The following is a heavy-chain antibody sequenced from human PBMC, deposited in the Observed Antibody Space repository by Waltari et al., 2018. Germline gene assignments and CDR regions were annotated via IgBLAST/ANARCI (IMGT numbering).Heavy chain of an antibody. CDR1: GFTFSSCA. V-gene: IGHV3-30-3*01. CDR2: ISYDGSNK. D-gene: IGHD3-22*01. J-gene: IGHJ4*02. Sequence: QVQLVDSGGGVVQPGRSLRLSCAAAGFTFSSCAMHWVRPAPGKGLEWVAVISYDGSNKYYADSVKGRFTISRDNSKNTLYLQMNSLRAEDTAVYYCARVVYYDSSGYYDYWGQGTLVTVSS. CDR3: ARVVYYDSSGYYDY.